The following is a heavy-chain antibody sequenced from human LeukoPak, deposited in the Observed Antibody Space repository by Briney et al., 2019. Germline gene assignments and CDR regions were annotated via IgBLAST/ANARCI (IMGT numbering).Heavy chain of an antibody. J-gene: IGHJ3*02. Sequence: SETLSLTCTVSCDSISSYYWSWIRQPPGKGLEGIGYIYYSGSTNYNPSLKSRVTISLDTSKNQFSLKLSSVTAADTAVYYCARHVAYSGSLRSRIDAFDIWGQGTMVTVSS. V-gene: IGHV4-59*08. CDR2: IYYSGST. CDR1: CDSISSYY. CDR3: ARHVAYSGSLRSRIDAFDI. D-gene: IGHD1-26*01.